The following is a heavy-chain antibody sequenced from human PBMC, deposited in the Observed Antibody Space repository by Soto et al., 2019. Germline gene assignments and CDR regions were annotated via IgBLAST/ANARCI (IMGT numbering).Heavy chain of an antibody. CDR3: ARDRTRGYYDSSGYYYDNYYYYGMDV. J-gene: IGHJ6*02. CDR2: IYYSGST. Sequence: SETLSLTCTVSGGSISSYYWSWIRQPPGKGLEWIGYIYYSGSTNYNPSLKSRVTISVDTSKNQFSLKLSSVTAADTAVYYCARDRTRGYYDSSGYYYDNYYYYGMDVWGQGTTVTVSS. CDR1: GGSISSYY. D-gene: IGHD3-22*01. V-gene: IGHV4-59*01.